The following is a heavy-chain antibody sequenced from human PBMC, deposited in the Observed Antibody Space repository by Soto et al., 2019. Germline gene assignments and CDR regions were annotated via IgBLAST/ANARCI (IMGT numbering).Heavy chain of an antibody. Sequence: ASVKVSCKASGYTFTSYYMHWVRQAPGQGLEWMGIINPSGGSTSYAQKFQGRVTMTRDTSTSTVYMELSSLRSGDTAVYYCARGGSYYYDSSGYLQDYWGQGTLVTVSS. CDR2: INPSGGST. CDR1: GYTFTSYY. J-gene: IGHJ4*02. V-gene: IGHV1-46*01. D-gene: IGHD3-22*01. CDR3: ARGGSYYYDSSGYLQDY.